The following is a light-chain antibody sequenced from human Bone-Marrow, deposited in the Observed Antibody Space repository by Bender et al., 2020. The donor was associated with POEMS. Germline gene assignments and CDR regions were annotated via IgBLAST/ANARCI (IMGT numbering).Light chain of an antibody. J-gene: IGLJ3*02. CDR2: SSH. CDR3: AVWDDSLNGWV. CDR1: SSNIGAHA. V-gene: IGLV1-44*01. Sequence: QSVLTQPPSASGTPGQRVTISCSGGSSNIGAHAVNWYQHLPGAAPKLLIYSSHRRPSEVPDRCSGSRSGTSASLAISGLQSEEEADYDCAVWDDSLNGWVFGGGTKLTVL.